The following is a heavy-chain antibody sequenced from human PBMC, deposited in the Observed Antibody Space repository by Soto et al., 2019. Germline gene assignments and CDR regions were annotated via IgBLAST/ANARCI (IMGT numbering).Heavy chain of an antibody. CDR3: ARLTTTYNDFWSGYYRRRGYNWFDP. CDR2: IKHNGST. J-gene: IGHJ5*02. D-gene: IGHD3-3*01. CDR1: GGSFSGYY. V-gene: IGHV4-34*01. Sequence: SETLSLTCAVYGGSFSGYYWSWVRQPPGKGLEWIGEIKHNGSTNYNPSPNSRVTISVATSTNQFSLKLSYVTAEDTAVYYCARLTTTYNDFWSGYYRRRGYNWFDPWGQGTLVTVSS.